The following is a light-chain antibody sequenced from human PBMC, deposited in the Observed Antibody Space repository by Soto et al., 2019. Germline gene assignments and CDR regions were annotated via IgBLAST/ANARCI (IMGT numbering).Light chain of an antibody. V-gene: IGLV2-14*03. CDR1: SSDVGGYDH. CDR2: DVS. CDR3: SSYTSKDTLV. Sequence: QSVLTQPASVSGSPGQSITISCTGTSSDVGGYDHVSWYQQHPGKAPKLIIYDVSIRPSGVSNRFSGSKSGNTASLAVSGLQAEDEAEYYCSSYTSKDTLVFGGGTKLTVL. J-gene: IGLJ3*02.